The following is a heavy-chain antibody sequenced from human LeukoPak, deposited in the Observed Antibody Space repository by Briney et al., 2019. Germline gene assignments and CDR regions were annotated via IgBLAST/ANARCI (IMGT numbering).Heavy chain of an antibody. J-gene: IGHJ4*02. Sequence: PSGTLSLTCTVSGGSISSSSYYWGWIRQPPGKGLEWIGSIYYSGSTYYNPSLKSRVTISVDTSKNQFSLKLSSVTAADTAVYYCARDPWSLYYYDSSGYYPDYWGQGTLVTVSS. CDR2: IYYSGST. V-gene: IGHV4-39*07. CDR3: ARDPWSLYYYDSSGYYPDY. CDR1: GGSISSSSYY. D-gene: IGHD3-22*01.